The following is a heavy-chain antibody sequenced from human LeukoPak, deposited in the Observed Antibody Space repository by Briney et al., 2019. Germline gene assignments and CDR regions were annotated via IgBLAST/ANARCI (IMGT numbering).Heavy chain of an antibody. CDR1: GYTFTSYG. Sequence: ASVKVSCKTSGYTFTSYGISWVRQAPGQGLEWMGWINPNSGGTNYAQKFQGRVTMTRDTSISTAYMELSRLRSDDTAVYYCARVMGYCSSTSCHMGSWFDPWGQGTLVTVSS. CDR2: INPNSGGT. CDR3: ARVMGYCSSTSCHMGSWFDP. V-gene: IGHV1-2*02. J-gene: IGHJ5*02. D-gene: IGHD2-2*02.